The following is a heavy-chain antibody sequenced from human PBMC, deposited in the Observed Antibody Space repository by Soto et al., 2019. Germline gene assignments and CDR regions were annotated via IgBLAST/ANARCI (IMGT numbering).Heavy chain of an antibody. CDR3: ARDQLFGYSYGFSFDY. CDR2: ISSSSSYI. CDR1: GFTFSSYS. D-gene: IGHD5-18*01. Sequence: LRLSCAASGFTFSSYSMNWVRQAPGKGLEWVSSISSSSSYIYYADSVKGRFTISRDNAKNSLYLQMNSLRAEDTAVYYCARDQLFGYSYGFSFDYWGQGTLVTVSS. V-gene: IGHV3-21*01. J-gene: IGHJ4*02.